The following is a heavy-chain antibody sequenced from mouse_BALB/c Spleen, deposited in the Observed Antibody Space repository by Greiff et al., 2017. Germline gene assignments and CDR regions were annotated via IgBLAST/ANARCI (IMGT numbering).Heavy chain of an antibody. Sequence: VQVVESGPGLVAPSQSLSITCTVSGFSLSRYSVHWVRQPPGKGLEWLGMIWGGGSTDYNSALKSRLSISKDNSKSQVFLKMNSLQTDDTAMYYCARNEGNYGSSPFAYWGQGTLVTVSA. J-gene: IGHJ3*01. V-gene: IGHV2-6-4*01. CDR3: ARNEGNYGSSPFAY. CDR1: GFSLSRYS. CDR2: IWGGGST. D-gene: IGHD1-1*01.